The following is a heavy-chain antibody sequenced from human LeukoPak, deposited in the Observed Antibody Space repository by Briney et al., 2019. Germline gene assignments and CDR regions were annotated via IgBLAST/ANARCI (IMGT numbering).Heavy chain of an antibody. V-gene: IGHV4-34*01. CDR2: INHSGST. CDR3: ARSPVASYFDY. D-gene: IGHD5-12*01. Sequence: SETLSLTCAVYGGSFSGYYWSWIRQPPGKGLEWIGEINHSGSTNYNPSLKSRVTISVDTSKNQFSLKLSSVTAADTAVYYCARSPVASYFDYWGQGTLVTVSS. CDR1: GGSFSGYY. J-gene: IGHJ4*02.